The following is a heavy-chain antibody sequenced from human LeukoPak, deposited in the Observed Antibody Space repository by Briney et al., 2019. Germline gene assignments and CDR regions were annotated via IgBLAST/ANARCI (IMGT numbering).Heavy chain of an antibody. J-gene: IGHJ4*02. CDR1: GFTFTNAW. CDR3: ATDSPHAY. Sequence: GGSLRLSCAASGFTFTNAWMAWVRQAPGKGLEWVGHVKSKTDGGTTDYAAPVKGRFTISRDDSKNTLSLQMNSLKTEDTAVYYCATDSPHAYWGQGTLVTVSS. CDR2: VKSKTDGGTT. V-gene: IGHV3-15*01.